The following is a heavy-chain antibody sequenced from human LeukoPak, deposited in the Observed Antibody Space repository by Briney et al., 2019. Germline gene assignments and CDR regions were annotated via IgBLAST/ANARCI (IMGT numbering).Heavy chain of an antibody. CDR2: INHSGST. J-gene: IGHJ6*02. Sequence: NASETLSLTCTVSGGSISSYYWSWIRQPPGKGLEWIGEINHSGSTNYNPSLKSRVTKSVDTSKNQFSLKLSSVTAADTAVYYCARGVVVVPAANYGMDVWGQGTTVTVSS. CDR3: ARGVVVVPAANYGMDV. V-gene: IGHV4-34*01. CDR1: GGSISSYY. D-gene: IGHD2-2*01.